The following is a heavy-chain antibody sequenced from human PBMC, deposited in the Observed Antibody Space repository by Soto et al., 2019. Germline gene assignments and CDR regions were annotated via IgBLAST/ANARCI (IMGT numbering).Heavy chain of an antibody. J-gene: IGHJ2*01. CDR1: GFTFSSYS. CDR3: AKEPVGPDWYFDL. CDR2: ISGSSIST. Sequence: PGGSLRLSCAASGFTFSSYSMNWVRQAPGKGLEWVSCISGSSISTHYADSVKGRFTVSRDNPKNTLYLQMNSLRAEDTAVYNCAKEPVGPDWYFDLWGRGTLVTVSS. V-gene: IGHV3-23*01.